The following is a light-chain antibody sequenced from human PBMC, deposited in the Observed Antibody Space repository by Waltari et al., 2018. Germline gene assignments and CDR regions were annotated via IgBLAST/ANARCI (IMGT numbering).Light chain of an antibody. CDR3: QVWDADGDHVV. V-gene: IGLV3-21*03. CDR2: DVD. Sequence: SYVLTQPPSVSVAPGKTANMTCRGPDLQTTTVAWYQQKPARAPASFVFDVDKRPSGIPERVSGSNSGSAATLTISRVEPGDEADYYCQVWDADGDHVVFGGGTRLTVL. CDR1: DLQTTT. J-gene: IGLJ3*02.